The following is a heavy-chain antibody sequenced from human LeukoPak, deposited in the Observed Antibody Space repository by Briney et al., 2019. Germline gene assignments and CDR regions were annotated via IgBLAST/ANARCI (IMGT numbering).Heavy chain of an antibody. D-gene: IGHD2-15*01. CDR2: IYNSEST. V-gene: IGHV4-59*08. Sequence: SETLYLTCTVSGGSISSFYWSWIRQPPGKGLEWIGYIYNSESTNYNPSLKSGVTISVDTSKNQFPLMLTSVTASDTAMYYCARHCSGGTCPLSFDAFDIWGQGTMVTVSS. CDR1: GGSISSFY. CDR3: ARHCSGGTCPLSFDAFDI. J-gene: IGHJ3*02.